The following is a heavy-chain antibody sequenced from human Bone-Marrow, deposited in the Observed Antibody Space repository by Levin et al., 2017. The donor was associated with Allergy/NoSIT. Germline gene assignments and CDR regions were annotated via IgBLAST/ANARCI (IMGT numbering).Heavy chain of an antibody. V-gene: IGHV3-11*01. J-gene: IGHJ6*02. CDR1: GFIFSDYY. CDR3: ARGAYYYGMSL. CDR2: ISSTGGTI. Sequence: GGSLRLSCSASGFIFSDYYMSWIRQAPGKGLEWFSYISSTGGTIFYEDSVKGRFIVSRDNAKNSLVLQMNSLRADDTAVYYCARGAYYYGMSLWGQGTTVTVSS.